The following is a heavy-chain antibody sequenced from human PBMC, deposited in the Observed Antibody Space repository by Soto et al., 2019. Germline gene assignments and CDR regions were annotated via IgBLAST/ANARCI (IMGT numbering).Heavy chain of an antibody. D-gene: IGHD2-2*01. CDR2: ISHDGINK. V-gene: IGHV3-30-3*01. CDR1: GFTFSSYA. Sequence: XGSLRLSCAASGFTFSSYAMNWVRQAPGKGLEWVALISHDGINKYYADSVRGRFTISRDSSTNTLYLQMNSLRAADTAVYYCGRCTSTSCHLGSDSWGQGPLVTVSS. CDR3: GRCTSTSCHLGSDS. J-gene: IGHJ4*02.